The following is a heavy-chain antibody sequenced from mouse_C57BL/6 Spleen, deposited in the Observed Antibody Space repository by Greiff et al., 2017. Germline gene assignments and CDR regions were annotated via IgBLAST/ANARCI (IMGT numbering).Heavy chain of an antibody. J-gene: IGHJ4*01. V-gene: IGHV1-80*01. CDR3: ARSGDLLWGAMDD. Sequence: QVQLKESGAELVKPGASVKISCKASGYAFSSYWMNWVKQRPGKGLEWIGQIYPGDGDTNYNGKFKGKATLTADKSSSTAYMQRSSLTSEDSAVYFCARSGDLLWGAMDDWGQGTSVTVSS. CDR1: GYAFSSYW. D-gene: IGHD2-10*01. CDR2: IYPGDGDT.